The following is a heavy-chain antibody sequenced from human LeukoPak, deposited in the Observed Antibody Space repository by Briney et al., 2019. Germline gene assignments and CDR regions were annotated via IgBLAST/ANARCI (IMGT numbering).Heavy chain of an antibody. V-gene: IGHV4-34*01. CDR3: ARLPYYDSSGYPYYFDY. CDR2: INHSGST. CDR1: GGSFSGYY. D-gene: IGHD3-22*01. Sequence: PSETLSLTCAVYGGSFSGYYWSWIRQPPGKGLEWIGEINHSGSTNYNPSLKSRVTISVDTSKNQFSLKLSSVTAADTAVYYCARLPYYDSSGYPYYFDYWGQGTLVTVSS. J-gene: IGHJ4*02.